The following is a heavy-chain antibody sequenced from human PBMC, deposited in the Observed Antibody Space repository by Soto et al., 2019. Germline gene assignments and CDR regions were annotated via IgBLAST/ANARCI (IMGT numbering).Heavy chain of an antibody. Sequence: SETLSLTCTVSGGSISSSSSYWGWVRQPPGKGLEWIGSMSYSGSTNHKPSLKNRVTLSVDTTKNQYSLKLSSVTAADSAVYYCAGTMVRENYYFDYWGQGTLVTVSS. CDR3: AGTMVRENYYFDY. CDR1: GGSISSSSSY. D-gene: IGHD3-10*01. CDR2: MSYSGST. V-gene: IGHV4-39*01. J-gene: IGHJ4*02.